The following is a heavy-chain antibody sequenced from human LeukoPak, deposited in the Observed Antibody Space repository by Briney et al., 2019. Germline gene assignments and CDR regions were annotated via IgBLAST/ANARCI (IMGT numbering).Heavy chain of an antibody. Sequence: SVKVSCKASGGTVSSYAISWVRQAPGQGLEWMGGIIPIFGTANYAQKFQGRVTITADKSTSTAYMELSSLRSEDTAVYYCASNLITMVRGAQRTYAFDIWGQGTMVTVSS. V-gene: IGHV1-69*06. CDR2: IIPIFGTA. J-gene: IGHJ3*02. CDR3: ASNLITMVRGAQRTYAFDI. D-gene: IGHD3-10*01. CDR1: GGTVSSYA.